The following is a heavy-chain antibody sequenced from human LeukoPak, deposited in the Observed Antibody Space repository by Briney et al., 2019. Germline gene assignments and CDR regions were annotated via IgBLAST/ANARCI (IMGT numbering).Heavy chain of an antibody. CDR1: GGSISSYY. J-gene: IGHJ4*02. V-gene: IGHV4-59*12. CDR3: ARVKGY. Sequence: SETLSLTCTVSGGSISSYYWSWIRQPPGKGLEWIGYIYYSGSTNYNPSLKSRVTISVDTSKNQFSLKLSSVTAADTAVYYCARVKGYWGQGTLVTVSS. CDR2: IYYSGST.